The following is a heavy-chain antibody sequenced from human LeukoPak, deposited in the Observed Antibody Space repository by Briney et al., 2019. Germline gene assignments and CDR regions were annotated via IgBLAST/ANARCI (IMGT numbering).Heavy chain of an antibody. CDR2: ISYDGSNK. J-gene: IGHJ4*02. CDR3: AKGGWIQLWLPADY. Sequence: GGSLRLSCAASGFTFSSYGMHWVRQAPGKGLEWVAVISYDGSNKCYADSVKGRFTISRDNSKNTLYLQMNSLRAEDTAVYYCAKGGWIQLWLPADYWGQGTLVTVSS. CDR1: GFTFSSYG. V-gene: IGHV3-30*18. D-gene: IGHD5-18*01.